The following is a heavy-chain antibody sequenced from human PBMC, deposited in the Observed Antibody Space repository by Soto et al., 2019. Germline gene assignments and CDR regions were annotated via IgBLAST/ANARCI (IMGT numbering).Heavy chain of an antibody. CDR1: GGAFSSYA. D-gene: IGHD5-18*01. V-gene: IGHV1-69*13. CDR2: IIPIFGTP. CDR3: ALDRYTLNLYYFDY. Sequence: SVKVSCKASGGAFSSYAISWVRQAPRQGLEWLGGIIPIFGTPNYAQKFRGRVTITADESTSTAYMELSSLRSEDKAVYYCALDRYTLNLYYFDYWGKGTRVTVSS. J-gene: IGHJ4*02.